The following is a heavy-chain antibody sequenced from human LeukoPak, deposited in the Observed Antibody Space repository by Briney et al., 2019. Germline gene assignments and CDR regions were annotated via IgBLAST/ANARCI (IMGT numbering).Heavy chain of an antibody. Sequence: GGSLRLSCAASGFIFSTYGMHWVRQAPGKGLEWVAFIQFDGSEKFYADSVKGRFTISRDNSKNTLYLQMNSLRAEDTAVYYCARTYSSSSYSPFDYWGQGTLVTVSS. CDR3: ARTYSSSSYSPFDY. J-gene: IGHJ4*02. CDR2: IQFDGSEK. V-gene: IGHV3-30*02. CDR1: GFIFSTYG. D-gene: IGHD6-13*01.